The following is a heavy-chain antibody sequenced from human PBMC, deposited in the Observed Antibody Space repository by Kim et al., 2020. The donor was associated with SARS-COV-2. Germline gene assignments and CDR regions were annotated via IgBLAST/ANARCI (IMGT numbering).Heavy chain of an antibody. CDR3: ARGNYDYVWGSYRYERAELWFDP. CDR1: GGSISSSSYY. J-gene: IGHJ5*02. CDR2: IYYSGST. D-gene: IGHD3-16*02. V-gene: IGHV4-39*07. Sequence: SETLSLTCTVSGGSISSSSYYWGWIRQPPGKGLEWIGSIYYSGSTYYNPSLKSRVTISVDTSKNQFSLKLSSVTAADTAVYYCARGNYDYVWGSYRYERAELWFDPWGQGTLVTVSS.